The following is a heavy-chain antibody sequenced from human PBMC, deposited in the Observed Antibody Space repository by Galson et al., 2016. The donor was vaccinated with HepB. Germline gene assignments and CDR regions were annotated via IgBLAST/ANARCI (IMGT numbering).Heavy chain of an antibody. V-gene: IGHV1-69*13. CDR2: NVPILGTP. J-gene: IGHJ6*02. CDR1: GYTFTSYG. Sequence: SVKVSCKASGYTFTSYGISWVRQAPGQGLEWMGGNVPILGTPNYAQKYQDRVNITADESTTTVYMELGNLSSEDTAIYYCATWRQVARQRDRPTIPMHGGGYYYGTDAWGQGTTVTVSS. CDR3: ATWRQVARQRDRPTIPMHGGGYYYGTDA. D-gene: IGHD2-21*01.